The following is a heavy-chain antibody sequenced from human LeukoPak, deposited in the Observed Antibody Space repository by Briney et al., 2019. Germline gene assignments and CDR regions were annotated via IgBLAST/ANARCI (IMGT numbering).Heavy chain of an antibody. Sequence: GGSLRLSCAASGFTFSSYWMHWVRQAPGKGLVWVSRIDSDGSRTNYADSVKGRFTISRDNAKNSLYLQMNSLRAEDTAVYYCASGDYSNSKSDYWGQGTLVTVSS. CDR1: GFTFSSYW. V-gene: IGHV3-74*01. J-gene: IGHJ4*02. D-gene: IGHD4-11*01. CDR2: IDSDGSRT. CDR3: ASGDYSNSKSDY.